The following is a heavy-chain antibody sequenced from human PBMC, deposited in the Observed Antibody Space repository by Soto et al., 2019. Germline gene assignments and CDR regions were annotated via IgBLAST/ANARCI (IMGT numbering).Heavy chain of an antibody. CDR1: GVTFTSYA. CDR3: AKGSFGFDY. CDR2: ISKSGDSI. Sequence: GSLRLSCAASGVTFTSYAMTWVRQVPGEGLQWVSSISKSGDSIYYADSVKGRFTTSRDNSKNTLYLQMNSLRAEDTAIYYCAKGSFGFDYWGQGTLVTSSS. J-gene: IGHJ4*02. D-gene: IGHD3-10*01. V-gene: IGHV3-23*01.